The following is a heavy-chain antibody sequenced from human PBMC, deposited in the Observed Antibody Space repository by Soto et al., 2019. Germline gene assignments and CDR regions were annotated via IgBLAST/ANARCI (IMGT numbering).Heavy chain of an antibody. CDR1: GYTFTSYD. CDR3: ASRGSNWNDAFGNYYYYMDV. J-gene: IGHJ6*03. Sequence: ASVKVSCKASGYTFTSYDINWVRQATGQGLEWMGWMNPNSGNTGYAQKFQGRVTMTRNTSISTAYMELSSLRSEDTAVYYCASRGSNWNDAFGNYYYYMDVWGKGTTVTVSS. V-gene: IGHV1-8*01. CDR2: MNPNSGNT. D-gene: IGHD1-20*01.